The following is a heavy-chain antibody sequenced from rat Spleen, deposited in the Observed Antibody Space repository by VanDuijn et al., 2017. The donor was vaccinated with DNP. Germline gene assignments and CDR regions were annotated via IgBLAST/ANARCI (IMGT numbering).Heavy chain of an antibody. J-gene: IGHJ2*01. CDR1: GFTFSSYW. V-gene: IGHV5-58*01. D-gene: IGHD4-3*01. CDR3: VRWNSGHFDY. Sequence: EVQLVETGGGLVQPGRSLKLSCVASGFTFSSYWMFWIRQAPGKGLEWVASINTDGGSTYYPDSVKGRFTISRDNAENTVYLQMNSLRSEDMATYYCVRWNSGHFDYWGQGVMVPVSS. CDR2: INTDGGST.